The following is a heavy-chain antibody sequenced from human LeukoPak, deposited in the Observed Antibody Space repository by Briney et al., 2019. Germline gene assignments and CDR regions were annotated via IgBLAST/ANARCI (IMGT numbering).Heavy chain of an antibody. J-gene: IGHJ4*02. V-gene: IGHV3-23*01. CDR3: ARRDSDDYYSPIDY. Sequence: GGSLRLSCAASGFTFSSYAMSWVRQAPGKGLECISIISGPGGSIYYADSVKGRFTVSRDSSKNTLYLQMNSLRAEDTAVYYCARRDSDDYYSPIDYWGQGTLVTVSS. D-gene: IGHD3-22*01. CDR2: ISGPGGSI. CDR1: GFTFSSYA.